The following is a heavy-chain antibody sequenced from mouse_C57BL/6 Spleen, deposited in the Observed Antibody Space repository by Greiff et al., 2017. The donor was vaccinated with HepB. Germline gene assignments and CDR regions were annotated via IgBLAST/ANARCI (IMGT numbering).Heavy chain of an antibody. D-gene: IGHD2-1*01. J-gene: IGHJ4*01. CDR3: VRDTDYGNYDAMDY. V-gene: IGHV10-3*01. Sequence: EAGGGLVQPKGSLKLSCAASGFTFNTYAMHWVRQAPGKGLEWVARIRSKSSNYATYYADSVKDRFTISRDDSQSMLYLQMNNLKTEDTAMYYCVRDTDYGNYDAMDYWGQGTSVTVSS. CDR1: GFTFNTYA. CDR2: IRSKSSNYAT.